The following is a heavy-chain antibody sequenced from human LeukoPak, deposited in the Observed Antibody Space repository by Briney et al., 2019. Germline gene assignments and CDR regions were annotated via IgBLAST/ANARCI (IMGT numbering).Heavy chain of an antibody. V-gene: IGHV4-39*01. CDR2: MYYSGSA. D-gene: IGHD6-19*01. Sequence: SETLSLTCTVSGGSVSDIRYYWGSIRQPPGKGLEWIGNMYYSGSANYNPSLKSRVTISIDTSKNQFSLKLSSVTAADTAVYYCARQSSYSSGWYFDYWGQGTLVTVSS. J-gene: IGHJ4*02. CDR3: ARQSSYSSGWYFDY. CDR1: GGSVSDIRYY.